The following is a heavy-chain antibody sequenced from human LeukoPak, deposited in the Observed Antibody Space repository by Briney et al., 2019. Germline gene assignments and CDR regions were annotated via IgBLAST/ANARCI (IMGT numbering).Heavy chain of an antibody. CDR2: INTDESSA. V-gene: IGHV3-74*01. CDR1: GFTFSNHW. Sequence: GGSLRLSCAASGFTFSNHWMHWVRQAPGKGLVWVSRINTDESSANYADSVKGRFTISRDNAKDTLYLQMNSLRAEDTAVYYCARGHEIGYYGMDVWGQGTTVTVSS. J-gene: IGHJ6*02. D-gene: IGHD2/OR15-2a*01. CDR3: ARGHEIGYYGMDV.